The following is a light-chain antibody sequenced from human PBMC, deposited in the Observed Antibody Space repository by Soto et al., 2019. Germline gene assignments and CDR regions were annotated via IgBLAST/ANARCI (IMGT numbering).Light chain of an antibody. V-gene: IGLV2-23*01. J-gene: IGLJ1*01. Sequence: QSALTQPASVSGSPGQSITISCTGTSSDVGSYNLVSWYQQHPGKAPKLMIYEDSKRPSGVSNRFSGSKSGNTASLTISGLQTEDEADYYCCSYADSSTYLFGTGTKVTVL. CDR3: CSYADSSTYL. CDR1: SSDVGSYNL. CDR2: EDS.